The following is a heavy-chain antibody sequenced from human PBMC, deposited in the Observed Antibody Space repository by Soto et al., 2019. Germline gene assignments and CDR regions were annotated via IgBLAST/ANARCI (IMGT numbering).Heavy chain of an antibody. J-gene: IGHJ4*02. CDR2: ISYDGSNK. D-gene: IGHD3-22*01. CDR1: GFTFSSYA. V-gene: IGHV3-30-3*01. Sequence: GGSLRLSCAASGFTFSSYAMHWVRQAPGKGLEWVAVISYDGSNKYYADSVKGRFTISRDNSKNTLYLQMNSLRAEDTAVYYCAREASGPYDSSGLVYFDYWGQGTLVTVSS. CDR3: AREASGPYDSSGLVYFDY.